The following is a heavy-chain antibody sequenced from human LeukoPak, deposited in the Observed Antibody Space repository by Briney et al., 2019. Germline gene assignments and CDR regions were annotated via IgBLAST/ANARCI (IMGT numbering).Heavy chain of an antibody. J-gene: IGHJ6*03. CDR2: MNPNSGNT. Sequence: ASVKVSCKASGYTFTSYYINWVRQATGQGLEWMGWMNPNSGNTGYAQKFQGRVTMTRNTSISTAYMELSSLRSEDTAVYYCARGTRPYYYMDVWGKGTTVTVSS. CDR1: GYTFTSYY. CDR3: ARGTRPYYYMDV. V-gene: IGHV1-8*01. D-gene: IGHD4-23*01.